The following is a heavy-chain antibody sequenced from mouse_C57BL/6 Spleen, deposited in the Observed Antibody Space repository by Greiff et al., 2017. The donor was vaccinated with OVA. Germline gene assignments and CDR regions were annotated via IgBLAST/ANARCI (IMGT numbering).Heavy chain of an antibody. CDR3: AKGARGAY. V-gene: IGHV5-17*01. CDR1: GFTFSDYG. CDR2: ISSGSSTI. J-gene: IGHJ3*01. Sequence: EVKLVESGGGLVKPGGSLKLSCAASGFTFSDYGMHWVRPAPEKGLEWVGYISSGSSTIYYADTVKGRFTISRDNAKNTLFLQMTSLRSEDTAMYYCAKGARGAYWGQGTLVTVSA.